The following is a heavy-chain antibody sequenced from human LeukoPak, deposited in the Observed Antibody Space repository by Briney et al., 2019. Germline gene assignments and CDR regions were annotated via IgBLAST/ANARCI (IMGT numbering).Heavy chain of an antibody. CDR1: GGSISSYY. J-gene: IGHJ6*04. V-gene: IGHV4-59*01. D-gene: IGHD3-9*01. CDR3: ARSRTMRYDILTGHYGMDV. CDR2: IYYSGST. Sequence: PSETLSLTCTVSGGSISSYYWSWIRQPPGKGLEWLGYIYYSGSTNYNPSLKSRVTISVDTSKNQFSLKLSSVTAADTAVYYCARSRTMRYDILTGHYGMDVWGKGTTVTVSS.